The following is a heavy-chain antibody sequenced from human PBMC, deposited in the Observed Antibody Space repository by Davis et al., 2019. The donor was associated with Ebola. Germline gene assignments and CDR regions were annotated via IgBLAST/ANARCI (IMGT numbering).Heavy chain of an antibody. V-gene: IGHV1-2*06. CDR2: VILKSGAT. Sequence: ASVKVSCKASGYTFTDYNIHWMRQAPGQGLEWLGRVILKSGATNYAQKFQGGVTKTRDTSISTVYMELSSLRYDDTADYYCARGHNYAHEYWGQGTLVTVSS. CDR3: ARGHNYAHEY. D-gene: IGHD4-11*01. CDR1: GYTFTDYN. J-gene: IGHJ4*02.